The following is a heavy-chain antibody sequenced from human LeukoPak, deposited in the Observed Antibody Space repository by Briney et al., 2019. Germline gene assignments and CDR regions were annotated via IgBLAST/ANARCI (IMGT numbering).Heavy chain of an antibody. CDR3: ARDKYYGSGNYGKYNWFDP. CDR1: GGSISSYY. CDR2: IYISGST. J-gene: IGHJ5*02. V-gene: IGHV4-4*07. Sequence: SETLSLTCTVPGGSISSYYWSWIRQPAGKGLEWIGRIYISGSTNYNPSLKSRVTMSVDTSKNQFSLKLTSVTAADTAVYYCARDKYYGSGNYGKYNWFDPWGQGTLVTVSS. D-gene: IGHD3-10*01.